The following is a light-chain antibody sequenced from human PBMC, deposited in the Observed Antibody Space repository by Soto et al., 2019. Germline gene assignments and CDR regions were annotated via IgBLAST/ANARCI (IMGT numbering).Light chain of an antibody. V-gene: IGKV3-20*01. J-gene: IGKJ5*01. Sequence: EIVLTQSPGTLSLSPGEGATLSSRTSQSVRANYLAWYQQKPGQAPRLLLYGTSSRATGIPDRFSGSGSGTDFTLTISRLEPEDFAVYYCQQYGSSPSISFGQGTRLEIK. CDR1: QSVRANY. CDR3: QQYGSSPSIS. CDR2: GTS.